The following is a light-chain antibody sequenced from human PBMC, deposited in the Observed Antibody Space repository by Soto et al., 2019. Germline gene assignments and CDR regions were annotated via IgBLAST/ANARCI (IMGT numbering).Light chain of an antibody. J-gene: IGKJ1*01. V-gene: IGKV3-20*01. CDR2: GAS. CDR3: QQYGTSRRT. CDR1: QSVSSSY. Sequence: DIVLTQSPGTLSLSPGERVTLSCRASQSVSSSYLAWYQQKPGQAPRLLIYGASSRATGISDRFSGSGSGTDFTLTISRLEPEDFAVYYCQQYGTSRRTFGQGTKVEVK.